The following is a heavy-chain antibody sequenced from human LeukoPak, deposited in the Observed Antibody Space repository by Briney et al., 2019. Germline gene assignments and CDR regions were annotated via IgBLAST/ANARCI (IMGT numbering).Heavy chain of an antibody. V-gene: IGHV3-33*01. D-gene: IGHD3-3*01. CDR3: ARDNLDYDFWSGYIDY. CDR1: GFTFSSYG. Sequence: GGSLRLSCAASGFTFSSYGMRWVRQAPGKGLEWVAVIWYDGSNKYYADSVKGRFTISRDNSKNTLYLQMNSLRAEDTAVYYCARDNLDYDFWSGYIDYWGQGTLVTVPS. J-gene: IGHJ4*02. CDR2: IWYDGSNK.